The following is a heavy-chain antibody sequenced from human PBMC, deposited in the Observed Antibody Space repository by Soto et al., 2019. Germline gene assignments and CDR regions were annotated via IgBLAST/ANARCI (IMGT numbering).Heavy chain of an antibody. D-gene: IGHD2-2*01. CDR3: ARDLGYCSSTSCLGMGVSFDY. Sequence: PGGSLRLSCAASGFTFSSYAMHWVRQAPGKGLEWVAVISYDGSNKYYADSVKGRFTISRDNSKNTLYLQMNSLRAEDTAVYYCARDLGYCSSTSCLGMGVSFDYWGQGTLVTVSS. V-gene: IGHV3-30-3*01. CDR2: ISYDGSNK. J-gene: IGHJ4*02. CDR1: GFTFSSYA.